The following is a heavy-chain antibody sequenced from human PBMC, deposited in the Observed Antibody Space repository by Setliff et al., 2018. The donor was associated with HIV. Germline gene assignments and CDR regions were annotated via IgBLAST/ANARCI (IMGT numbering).Heavy chain of an antibody. D-gene: IGHD2-8*01. CDR3: ARIVALNGYPSDY. CDR1: GYTFTTYG. CDR2: IGTDNGNT. J-gene: IGHJ4*02. Sequence: GASVKVSCKASGYTFTTYGITWVRQAPGQGLEWMGWIGTDNGNTNYAQKFQGRVTMTTDTSTSTAYMELRSLGSDDTAVYYCARIVALNGYPSDYWGQGTLVTVSS. V-gene: IGHV1-18*01.